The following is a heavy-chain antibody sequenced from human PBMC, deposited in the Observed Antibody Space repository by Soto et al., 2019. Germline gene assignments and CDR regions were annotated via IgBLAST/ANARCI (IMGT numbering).Heavy chain of an antibody. CDR2: IYYSGST. CDR1: GGSISSYY. D-gene: IGHD5-18*01. CDR3: ARWRYVYSFDY. J-gene: IGHJ4*02. Sequence: QVQLQESGPGLVKPSETLSLTCTVSGGSISSYYWSWIRQPPGKGLEWIGYIYYSGSTNYNPSLKSRVTISVDTSKNQFSLKLSSVTAADTAVYHCARWRYVYSFDYWGQGTLVTVSS. V-gene: IGHV4-59*01.